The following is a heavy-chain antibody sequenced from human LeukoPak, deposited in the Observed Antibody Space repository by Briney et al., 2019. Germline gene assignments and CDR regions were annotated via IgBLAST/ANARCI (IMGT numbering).Heavy chain of an antibody. V-gene: IGHV1-18*01. CDR3: ARDQQASLRYFDWLNYYYYMDV. CDR1: GYTLTTYN. CDR2: ISAYNGNT. J-gene: IGHJ6*03. D-gene: IGHD3-9*01. Sequence: ASVKVSCKASGYTLTTYNINWVRQAPGQGLEWMGWISAYNGNTNYAQKLQGRVTMTTDTSTSTAYMELRSLRSDDTAVYYCARDQQASLRYFDWLNYYYYMDVWGKGTTVTISS.